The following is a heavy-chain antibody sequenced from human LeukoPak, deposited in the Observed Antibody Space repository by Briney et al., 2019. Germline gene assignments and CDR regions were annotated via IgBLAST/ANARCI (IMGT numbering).Heavy chain of an antibody. Sequence: PGGSLRLSCSASGFTFSSYAMHWVRQAPGQGLEYVSVISNNGGSTYYADSVKGRFTISRDNSRDTLSLQMSSLRTEDTAVYYCVKTISGSYYYYGMDVWGQGTTVTVSS. J-gene: IGHJ6*02. CDR1: GFTFSSYA. CDR3: VKTISGSYYYYGMDV. CDR2: ISNNGGST. V-gene: IGHV3-64D*06. D-gene: IGHD3-10*01.